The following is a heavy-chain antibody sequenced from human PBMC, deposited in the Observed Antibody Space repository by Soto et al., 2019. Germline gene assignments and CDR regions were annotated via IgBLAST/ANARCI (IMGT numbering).Heavy chain of an antibody. CDR1: GGSISTSRSY. CDR3: ARQPTTGDTDLWFDP. Sequence: QLQLLESGPGLVKASETLSLTCNVSGGSISTSRSYWAWIRQPPGKGLEWLANIFYSGSTYYNPSRVSLVTVSVDTSKNEFSLKLRSVTAADTAVYYCARQPTTGDTDLWFDPWGQGTLVTVSS. V-gene: IGHV4-39*01. CDR2: IFYSGST. J-gene: IGHJ5*02. D-gene: IGHD2-21*01.